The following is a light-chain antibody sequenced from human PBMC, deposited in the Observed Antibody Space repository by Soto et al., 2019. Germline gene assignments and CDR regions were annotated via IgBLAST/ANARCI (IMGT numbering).Light chain of an antibody. J-gene: IGKJ1*01. Sequence: DIQMTQSPSTLSASVGDRVTITCRASQSISSWLAWYQQKPGKAPKLLIYKASSLESGVPSRCSCSGSGTEFSLTISSLQPDDFATYYCQHDNTYATFGQGTKVEIK. CDR1: QSISSW. CDR2: KAS. V-gene: IGKV1-5*03. CDR3: QHDNTYAT.